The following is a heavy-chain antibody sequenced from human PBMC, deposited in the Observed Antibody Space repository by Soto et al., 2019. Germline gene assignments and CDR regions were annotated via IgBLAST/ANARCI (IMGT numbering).Heavy chain of an antibody. Sequence: PSETLSLTCAVYGGSFSGYYWSWIRQPPGKGLEWIGEINHSGSTNYNPSLKSRVTISVDTSKNQFSLKLTSVTAADTAVYYCARDVTITGRGGMDVWGQGTTVTVSS. D-gene: IGHD5-12*01. CDR3: ARDVTITGRGGMDV. J-gene: IGHJ6*02. CDR2: INHSGST. V-gene: IGHV4-34*01. CDR1: GGSFSGYY.